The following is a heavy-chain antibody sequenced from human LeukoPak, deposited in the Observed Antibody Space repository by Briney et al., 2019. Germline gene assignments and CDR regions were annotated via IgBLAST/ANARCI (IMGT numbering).Heavy chain of an antibody. CDR1: GGSISSYY. D-gene: IGHD1-26*01. V-gene: IGHV4-59*01. CDR3: ARSDGAGATDY. CDR2: IYYTGST. Sequence: SETLSLTCTVSGGSISSYYWSWIRQPPGKGLEWIGYIYYTGSTDYNPSLKSRVTISVDTSKNQLSLKLSSVTAADAAVYYCARSDGAGATDYWGQGTLVTVSS. J-gene: IGHJ4*02.